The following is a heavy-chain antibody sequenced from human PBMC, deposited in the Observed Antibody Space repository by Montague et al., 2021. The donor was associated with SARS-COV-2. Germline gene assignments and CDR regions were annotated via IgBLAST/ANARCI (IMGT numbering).Heavy chain of an antibody. CDR2: ISSSSSYI. CDR1: GFTFSSYS. V-gene: IGHV3-21*01. Sequence: SLRLSCAASGFTFSSYSMNWVRQAPGKGLEWVSSISSSSSYIYYADSVKGRFTISRDNAKNSLYLQMNSLRAEDTAVYYCARSYSSSWYFDIGMDVWGQGTTVTVSS. D-gene: IGHD6-13*01. CDR3: ARSYSSSWYFDIGMDV. J-gene: IGHJ6*02.